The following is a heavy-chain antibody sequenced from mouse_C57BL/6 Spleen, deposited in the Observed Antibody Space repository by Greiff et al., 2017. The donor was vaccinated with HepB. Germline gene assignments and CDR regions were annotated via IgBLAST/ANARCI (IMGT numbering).Heavy chain of an antibody. CDR1: GFTFSDYG. V-gene: IGHV5-17*01. D-gene: IGHD3-3*01. CDR2: ISSGSSTI. CDR3: ARRTGQLGNYYAMDY. J-gene: IGHJ4*01. Sequence: DVMLVESGGGLVKPGGSLKLSCAASGFTFSDYGMHWVRQAPEKGLEWVAYISSGSSTIYYADTVKGRFTISRDNAKNTLFLQMTSLRSEDTAMYYCARRTGQLGNYYAMDYWGQGTSVTVSS.